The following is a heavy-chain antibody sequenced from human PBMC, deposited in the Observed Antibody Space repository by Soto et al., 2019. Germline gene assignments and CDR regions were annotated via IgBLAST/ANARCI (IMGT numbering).Heavy chain of an antibody. Sequence: SVKVSCKASGGTFNTFALSWVRQAPGQGLEWMGGIIPRFGKANYAQKFQGRVTITADESTSTVYMELSSLRSVDTAVYYCACQRGYSGYDYPDFWGQGTLVIVSS. J-gene: IGHJ4*02. CDR3: ACQRGYSGYDYPDF. CDR1: GGTFNTFA. D-gene: IGHD5-12*01. V-gene: IGHV1-69*13. CDR2: IIPRFGKA.